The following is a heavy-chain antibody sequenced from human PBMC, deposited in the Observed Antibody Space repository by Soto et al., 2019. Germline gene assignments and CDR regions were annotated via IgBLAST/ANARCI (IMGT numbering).Heavy chain of an antibody. Sequence: SETLSLTYTVSGDSISSNNYYWGLIRQPPGKGLEWIGSIFYTGLSYYNPSLKSRVTISVDTSKNQFSRKLSSVTAADTAVYYCARDLGSGSSYFDYWGQGTLVTVSS. CDR3: ARDLGSGSSYFDY. J-gene: IGHJ4*02. CDR1: GDSISSNNYY. V-gene: IGHV4-39*07. CDR2: IFYTGLS. D-gene: IGHD1-26*01.